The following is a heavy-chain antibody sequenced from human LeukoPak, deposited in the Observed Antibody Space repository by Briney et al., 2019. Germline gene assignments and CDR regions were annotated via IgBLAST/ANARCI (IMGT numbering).Heavy chain of an antibody. CDR1: VFTFSTFA. Sequence: GGSLRLSCAASVFTFSTFAMSWVRQAPGKGLEWVANIEKDGSEKFYVESVKGRFTNSRDNARNSLFLEMNSLRAEDTAIYFCARDGAARGSGSFGDWGQGTLVTVSS. D-gene: IGHD3-10*01. J-gene: IGHJ4*02. CDR2: IEKDGSEK. V-gene: IGHV3-7*03. CDR3: ARDGAARGSGSFGD.